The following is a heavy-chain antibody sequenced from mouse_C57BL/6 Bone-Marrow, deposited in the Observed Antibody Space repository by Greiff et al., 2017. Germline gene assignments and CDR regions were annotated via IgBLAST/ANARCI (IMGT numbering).Heavy chain of an antibody. Sequence: EVKLVESGGGLVKPGGSLKLSCAASGFTFSDYGMHWVRQAPEKGLEWVAYISSGSSTIYYADTVKGRFTISRDNAKNTLFLQMTSLSSEDTAMYYCARPLYDYAWFAYWGQGTLVTVSA. CDR1: GFTFSDYG. D-gene: IGHD2-4*01. J-gene: IGHJ3*01. V-gene: IGHV5-17*01. CDR2: ISSGSSTI. CDR3: ARPLYDYAWFAY.